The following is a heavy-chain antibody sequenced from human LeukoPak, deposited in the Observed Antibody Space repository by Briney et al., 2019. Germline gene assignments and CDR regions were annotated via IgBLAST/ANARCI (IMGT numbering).Heavy chain of an antibody. V-gene: IGHV4-4*07. J-gene: IGHJ6*03. CDR3: ARIRQLVRRLYPEDYYYYYMDV. D-gene: IGHD6-6*01. CDR1: GGSISSYY. CDR2: IYTSGST. Sequence: SETLSLTCTVSGGSISSYYWSWIRQPAGKGLEWIGRIYTSGSTNYNPSLKSRVTMSVDTSKNQFSLKLSSVTAADTAVYYCARIRQLVRRLYPEDYYYYYMDVWGKGTTVTVSS.